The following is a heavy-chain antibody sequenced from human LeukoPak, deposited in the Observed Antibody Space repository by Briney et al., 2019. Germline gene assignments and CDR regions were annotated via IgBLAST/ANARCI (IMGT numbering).Heavy chain of an antibody. J-gene: IGHJ6*03. CDR3: ARDGCGGRGYFYYYMDV. V-gene: IGHV3-33*01. CDR1: GFAFGSYG. CDR2: IWYDGSNK. D-gene: IGHD2-21*01. Sequence: PGGSLRLSCAASGFAFGSYGLHWVRQAPGKGLEWVAIIWYDGSNKHYADSVKGRFTISRDKSKNTLYLQMNSLRVEDTAVYYCARDGCGGRGYFYYYMDVWGKGTPVTVSS.